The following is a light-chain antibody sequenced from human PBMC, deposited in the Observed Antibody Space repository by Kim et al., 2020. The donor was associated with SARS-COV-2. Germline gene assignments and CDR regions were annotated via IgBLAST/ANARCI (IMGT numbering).Light chain of an antibody. CDR2: DAS. CDR3: QHYDYLPT. V-gene: IGKV1-33*01. J-gene: IGKJ4*01. CDR1: QDISNY. Sequence: SVGGIATITCQASQDISNYFKWYQKKPGTATTLLFYDASNLEAGVPSRFSGSGSATDFTFTISSLPPEDTATYYCQHYDYLPTFGGGTKVDIK.